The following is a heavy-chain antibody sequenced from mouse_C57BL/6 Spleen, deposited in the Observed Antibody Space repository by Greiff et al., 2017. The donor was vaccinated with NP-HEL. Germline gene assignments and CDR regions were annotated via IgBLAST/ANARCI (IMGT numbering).Heavy chain of an antibody. CDR2: IDPSDSYT. J-gene: IGHJ4*01. CDR3: ARRSYSNYWYAMDY. D-gene: IGHD2-5*01. V-gene: IGHV1-50*01. CDR1: GYTFTSYW. Sequence: QVQLQQPGAELVKPGASVKLSCKASGYTFTSYWMQWVKQRPGQGLEWIGEIDPSDSYTNYNQKFKGKATLTVDTSSSTAYMQLSSLTSEDSAVYYCARRSYSNYWYAMDYWGQGTSVTVSS.